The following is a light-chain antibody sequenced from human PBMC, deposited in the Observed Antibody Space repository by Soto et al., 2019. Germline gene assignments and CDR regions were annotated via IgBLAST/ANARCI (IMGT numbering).Light chain of an antibody. CDR1: RSNIGAGHV. Sequence: QSVLTQPPSVSGAPGQRVTIACTVSRSNIGAGHVVHWYQQFPGRAPNLLIYGSTNRPSGVPDRFSGSKSGTSASLAITGLQAEDEADYYCQSYDNGLSASVFGGGTKLTVL. V-gene: IGLV1-40*01. CDR2: GST. CDR3: QSYDNGLSASV. J-gene: IGLJ2*01.